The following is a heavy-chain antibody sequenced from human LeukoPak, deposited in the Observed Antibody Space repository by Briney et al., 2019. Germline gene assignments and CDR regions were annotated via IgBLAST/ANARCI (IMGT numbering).Heavy chain of an antibody. CDR3: ARRRYYYGSGSPFIDP. Sequence: SETLSLTCAVYGGSFSGYYWSWIRQPPGKGLEWIGEINHSGSTNYNPSLKSRVTISVDTSKNQFSLKLSSVTAADTAVYYCARRRYYYGSGSPFIDPWGQGTLVTVSS. V-gene: IGHV4-34*01. D-gene: IGHD3-10*01. J-gene: IGHJ5*02. CDR2: INHSGST. CDR1: GGSFSGYY.